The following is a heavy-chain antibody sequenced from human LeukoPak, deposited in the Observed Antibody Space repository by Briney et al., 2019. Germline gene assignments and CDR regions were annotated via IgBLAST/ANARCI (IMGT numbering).Heavy chain of an antibody. D-gene: IGHD2-2*01. Sequence: GGSLRLSCTGAGFTFNNAWMSWGRQAPGKGLEWIGRIKTKDEGGTTDYAAPAKGRFSISRDDSKNTLYLQMNNVKTEDTAVYYCHIVVNHWGQGTLVTVSS. V-gene: IGHV3-15*01. CDR1: GFTFNNAW. J-gene: IGHJ4*02. CDR2: IKTKDEGGTT. CDR3: HIVVNH.